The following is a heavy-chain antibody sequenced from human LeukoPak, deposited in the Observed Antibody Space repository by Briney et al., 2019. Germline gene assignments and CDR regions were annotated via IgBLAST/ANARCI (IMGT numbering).Heavy chain of an antibody. Sequence: PGGSLRLSCAASGFTFSSHGIHWVRQAPGKGLEWVAFIRSGGTNKYYVDSVKGRFTISRDNSKNSLYLQMNTLSAEDTAVYYCVASGYGYWGQGTLVTVSS. CDR3: VASGYGY. CDR2: IRSGGTNK. D-gene: IGHD3-22*01. V-gene: IGHV3-30*02. CDR1: GFTFSSHG. J-gene: IGHJ4*02.